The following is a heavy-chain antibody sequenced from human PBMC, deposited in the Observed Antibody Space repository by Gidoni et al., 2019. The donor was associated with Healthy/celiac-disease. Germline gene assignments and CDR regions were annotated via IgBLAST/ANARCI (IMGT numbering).Heavy chain of an antibody. V-gene: IGHV3-43*02. Sequence: EVQLVESGGGVVQPGGSLKLSWAASGFTFDDYAMHWVRQAPGKGLECVSLISGDGGSTYYADSVKGRFTISRDNSKNSLYLQMNSLRTEDTALYYCAKDMLVETHDAFDIWGQGTMVTVSS. J-gene: IGHJ3*02. CDR3: AKDMLVETHDAFDI. D-gene: IGHD2-2*01. CDR2: ISGDGGST. CDR1: GFTFDDYA.